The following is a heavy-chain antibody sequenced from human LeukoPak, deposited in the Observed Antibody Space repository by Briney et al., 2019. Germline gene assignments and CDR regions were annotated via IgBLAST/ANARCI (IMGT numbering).Heavy chain of an antibody. V-gene: IGHV4-59*08. CDR3: ARHVIIHWFDP. Sequence: SETLSLTCTVSGGSISSYYWSWVRQPPGKGLEWIGSIYYSGSPYYNPSLKSRVTISVDTSKNQFSLKLSSVTAADTAVYYCARHVIIHWFDPWGQGTLVTVSS. CDR1: GGSISSYY. CDR2: IYYSGSP. D-gene: IGHD3-3*01. J-gene: IGHJ5*02.